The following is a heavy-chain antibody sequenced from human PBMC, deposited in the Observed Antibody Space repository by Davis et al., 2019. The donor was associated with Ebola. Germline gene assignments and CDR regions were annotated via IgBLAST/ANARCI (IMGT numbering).Heavy chain of an antibody. CDR1: GFTFSTYA. J-gene: IGHJ4*02. CDR2: IDGNTPTI. V-gene: IGHV3-48*02. Sequence: PGGSLRLSCVASGFTFSTYALDWVRQAPGKGPEWLAFIDGNTPTIYYADSVQGRFTISRDNDRNSLYLQMNNLRDEDTAVYYCARDYWYGFLDWGQGSLVTVSS. CDR3: ARDYWYGFLD. D-gene: IGHD3-3*01.